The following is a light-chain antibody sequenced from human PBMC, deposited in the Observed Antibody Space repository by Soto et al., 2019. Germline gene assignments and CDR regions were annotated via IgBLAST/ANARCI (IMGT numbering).Light chain of an antibody. Sequence: EIVLTQSPGTLSLSPGERATLSCRASQSVSSSLAWYQQKPGQAPRLLIYGASSRATGIPDRFSGSGSGTDFTLAISRLEPEDFAVYYCQQYGSSPQLNFGRRTKVDI. J-gene: IGKJ4*01. V-gene: IGKV3-20*01. CDR3: QQYGSSPQLN. CDR2: GAS. CDR1: QSVSSS.